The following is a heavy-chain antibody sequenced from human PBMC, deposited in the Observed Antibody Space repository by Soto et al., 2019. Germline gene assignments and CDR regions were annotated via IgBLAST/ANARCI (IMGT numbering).Heavy chain of an antibody. V-gene: IGHV3-48*02. CDR2: ISSSSNTI. J-gene: IGHJ6*02. CDR3: ASTVRGYYGMDV. D-gene: IGHD4-17*01. CDR1: GFTFSSYS. Sequence: EVQLVESGGGLVQPGGSLRLSCAASGFTFSSYSMNWVRQAPGKGLEWVSYISSSSNTIYYADSVKGRFTISRDNAKNSLYLQMNSLGDEDAAVYYCASTVRGYYGMDVWGQGTTVTVSS.